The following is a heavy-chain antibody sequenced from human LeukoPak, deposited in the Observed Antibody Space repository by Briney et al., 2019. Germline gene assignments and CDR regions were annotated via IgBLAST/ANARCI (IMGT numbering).Heavy chain of an antibody. CDR2: ISGSGGST. J-gene: IGHJ4*02. D-gene: IGHD3-22*01. Sequence: GGSLRLACAASGFTFSSYAMSWVRQAPGKGLEWVSAISGSGGSTYYADSVKGRFTISRDNSKNTLYLQMNSLRAEDTAVYYCAKARVPYYYDSSGYSQDYWGQGTLVTVSS. CDR1: GFTFSSYA. V-gene: IGHV3-23*01. CDR3: AKARVPYYYDSSGYSQDY.